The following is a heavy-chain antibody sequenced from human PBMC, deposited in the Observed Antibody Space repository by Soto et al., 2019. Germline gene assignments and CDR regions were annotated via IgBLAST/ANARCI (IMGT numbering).Heavy chain of an antibody. Sequence: PGGSLRLSCAASGFPFSRDAMSCVRPAHGKGLEWVSAISGSGGSTYYADSVKGRFTISRDNSKNTLYLQMNSLRAEDTAVYYCAKKGAGGYYYYGMDVWGQGITVTVS. CDR1: GFPFSRDA. J-gene: IGHJ6*02. V-gene: IGHV3-23*01. CDR3: AKKGAGGYYYYGMDV. D-gene: IGHD6-19*01. CDR2: ISGSGGST.